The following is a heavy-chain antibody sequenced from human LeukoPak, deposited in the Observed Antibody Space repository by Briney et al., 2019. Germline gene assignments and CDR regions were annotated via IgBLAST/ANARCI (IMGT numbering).Heavy chain of an antibody. CDR1: GFTFSTYA. D-gene: IGHD4-17*01. J-gene: IGHJ4*02. Sequence: PGGSLRLSCSASGFTFSTYAMHWVRQAPGKGLEWVAIISYDGTNKYYADSVKGRFTISRDNSKNTLYLQLNSLRPEDTAVYYCARDRMTTGTCFDSWGQGTLVTASS. V-gene: IGHV3-30*01. CDR3: ARDRMTTGTCFDS. CDR2: ISYDGTNK.